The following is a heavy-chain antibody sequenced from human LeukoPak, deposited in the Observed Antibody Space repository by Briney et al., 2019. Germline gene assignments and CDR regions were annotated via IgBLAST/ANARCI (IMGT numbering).Heavy chain of an antibody. Sequence: MPAESLRISCKGSGYSFTSYWIGWVRQMPGKGLEWMGIIYPRDSDTRYSPSFQGQVTISADKSISTAYLQWSSLKASDTAMYYCARPGILGLRAAIEYWGQGTLVTVSS. CDR1: GYSFTSYW. D-gene: IGHD3-16*01. CDR3: ARPGILGLRAAIEY. CDR2: IYPRDSDT. J-gene: IGHJ4*02. V-gene: IGHV5-51*01.